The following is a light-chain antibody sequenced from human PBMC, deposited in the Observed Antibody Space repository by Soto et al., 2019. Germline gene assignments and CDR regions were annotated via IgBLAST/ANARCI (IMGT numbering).Light chain of an antibody. V-gene: IGKV3D-15*01. J-gene: IGKJ1*01. CDR3: QQYGGSSWT. CDR2: GAS. CDR1: QSVSSN. Sequence: IVITHSPAALSVSPGERATLSCRASQSVSSNLAWYQQKPGRAPRLLIYGASNRATGIPDRFSGSGSGTDFTLTISSLEPEDFAVYYCQQYGGSSWTFGQGTKVDI.